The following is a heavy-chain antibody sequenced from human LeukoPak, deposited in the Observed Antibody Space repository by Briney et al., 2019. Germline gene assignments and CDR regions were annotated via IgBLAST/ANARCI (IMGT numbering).Heavy chain of an antibody. V-gene: IGHV4-39*07. CDR3: ARGGGSLRQQLVNYYGMDV. CDR1: GGSISSSSYY. J-gene: IGHJ6*02. CDR2: INHSGST. Sequence: SETLSLTCTVSGGSISSSSYYWGWIRQPPGKGLEWIGEINHSGSTNYNPSLKSRVTISVDTSKNQFSLKLSSVTAADTAVYYCARGGGSLRQQLVNYYGMDVWGQGTTVTVSS. D-gene: IGHD6-13*01.